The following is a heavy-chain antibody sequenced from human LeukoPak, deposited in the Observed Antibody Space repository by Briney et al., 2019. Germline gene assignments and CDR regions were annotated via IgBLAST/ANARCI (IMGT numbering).Heavy chain of an antibody. J-gene: IGHJ4*02. CDR1: GFTFRSYW. V-gene: IGHV3-30*18. CDR3: AKDLDPYSSSSCFDY. CDR2: ISYDGSNK. D-gene: IGHD6-6*01. Sequence: GGSLRLSCAASGFTFRSYWMSWVRQTPGKGLEWVAVISYDGSNKYYADSVKGRFTISRDNSKNTLYLQMNSLRAEDTAVYYCAKDLDPYSSSSCFDYWGQGTLVTVSS.